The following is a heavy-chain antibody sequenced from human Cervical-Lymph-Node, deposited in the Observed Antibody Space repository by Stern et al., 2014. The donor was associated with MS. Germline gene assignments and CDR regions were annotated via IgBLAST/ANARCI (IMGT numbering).Heavy chain of an antibody. V-gene: IGHV3-23*04. D-gene: IGHD2-15*01. CDR2: IIGSGERT. Sequence: EVQLVEPGGDLVQPGGSLRLSCVASGFTFTSYAINWVRQPPGKGLEWISAIIGSGERTYYADSVKGRFTISRDNSRNTVYLQMDSLSAEDTATYFCTLLATPTDYWGRGTLAIVSS. J-gene: IGHJ4*02. CDR1: GFTFTSYA. CDR3: TLLATPTDY.